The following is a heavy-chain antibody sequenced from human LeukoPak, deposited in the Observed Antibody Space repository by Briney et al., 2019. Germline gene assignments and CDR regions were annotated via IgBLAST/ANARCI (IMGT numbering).Heavy chain of an antibody. CDR1: GYPFSTSE. V-gene: IGHV1-8*02. D-gene: IGHD6-13*01. J-gene: IGHJ4*02. CDR2: MDPNRGTT. Sequence: ASVKVSCKASGYPFSTSEINWVRKAAGQGLQWMGWMDPNRGTTGYAQKFQGRVAMTKNTSISTAYMELSSLRPDDTAVYYCARGLMHSRTSSDYWGQGTLVTVSS. CDR3: ARGLMHSRTSSDY.